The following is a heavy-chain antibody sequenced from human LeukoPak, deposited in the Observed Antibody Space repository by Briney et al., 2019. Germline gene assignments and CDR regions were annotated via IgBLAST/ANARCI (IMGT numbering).Heavy chain of an antibody. V-gene: IGHV3-23*01. J-gene: IGHJ5*02. Sequence: GGSLRLSCAASGFTFSSYAMSWVRQAPGMGLEWVSSIIVSDSRTYYADSVKGRFTISRDNTKNTLYLQMHSLRAEDTAVYFCAKGDGPFDPWGQGTLVIVSS. D-gene: IGHD2-21*02. CDR3: AKGDGPFDP. CDR2: IIVSDSRT. CDR1: GFTFSSYA.